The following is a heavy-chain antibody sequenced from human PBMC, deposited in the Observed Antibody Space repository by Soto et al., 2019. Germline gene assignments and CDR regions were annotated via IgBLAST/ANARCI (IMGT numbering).Heavy chain of an antibody. D-gene: IGHD6-19*01. CDR3: ASTTYSSGWQYFDY. J-gene: IGHJ4*02. V-gene: IGHV1-18*04. Sequence: AAVKCSFKASGYTFTSYVISWVRQAPGQGLEWMGWISAHNGNTNYAQKLQGRVTMNTDTSTRTAYMELRSLRSDDTAVYYCASTTYSSGWQYFDYWGQGTLVTVSS. CDR1: GYTFTSYV. CDR2: ISAHNGNT.